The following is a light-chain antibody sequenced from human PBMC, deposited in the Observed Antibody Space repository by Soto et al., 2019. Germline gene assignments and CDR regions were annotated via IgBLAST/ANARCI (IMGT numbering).Light chain of an antibody. Sequence: EIVMTQSPATLSVSPGERATLSCRASQSVSSSYLAWYQQKPGLAPRLLIYDASSRATGIPDRFSGSGSGTDLTLTISRLEPEDFAVYYCQQYGSSPITXGQGTRLEIK. CDR2: DAS. CDR1: QSVSSSY. CDR3: QQYGSSPIT. V-gene: IGKV3D-20*01. J-gene: IGKJ5*01.